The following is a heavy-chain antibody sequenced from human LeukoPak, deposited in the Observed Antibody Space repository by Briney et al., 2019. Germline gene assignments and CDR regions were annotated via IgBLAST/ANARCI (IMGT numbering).Heavy chain of an antibody. CDR3: ATGITGTTRNYYYYYMDV. CDR1: GGSISSGGYY. V-gene: IGHV4-30-2*01. Sequence: PSQTLSLTCTVSGGSISSGGYYWSWIRQPPGKGLEWIGYIYHSGSTYYNLSLKSRVTISVDRSKNQFSLKLSSVTAADTAVYYCATGITGTTRNYYYYYMDVWGKGTTVTVSS. CDR2: IYHSGST. D-gene: IGHD1-7*01. J-gene: IGHJ6*03.